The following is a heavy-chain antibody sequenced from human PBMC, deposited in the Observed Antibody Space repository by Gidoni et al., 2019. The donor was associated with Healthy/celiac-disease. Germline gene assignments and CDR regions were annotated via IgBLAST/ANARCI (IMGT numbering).Heavy chain of an antibody. CDR1: GGSFSGYY. V-gene: IGHV4-34*01. CDR3: ARGSASYSSSWYDY. J-gene: IGHJ4*02. D-gene: IGHD6-13*01. Sequence: QVQLQQRGAGPLKPSETLSLTCAVDGGSFSGYYWSWIRQPPGKGLEWIGEINHSGSTNYSPSLKSRVTISVDTSKNQFSLKLSSVTAADTAVYCCARGSASYSSSWYDYWGQGTLVTVSS. CDR2: INHSGST.